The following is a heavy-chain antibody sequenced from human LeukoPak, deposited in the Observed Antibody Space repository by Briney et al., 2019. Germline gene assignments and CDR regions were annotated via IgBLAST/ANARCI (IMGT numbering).Heavy chain of an antibody. J-gene: IGHJ4*02. Sequence: SETLSLTCTVSGGSISSYYWSWIRQPPGKGLEWIGYIYYSGSTNYHPSLNSRVTISVDTSKNQFSLKLSSVTAADTAVYSCARARGSGGNYYYGSGSYHYWGQGTLVTVSS. V-gene: IGHV4-59*01. CDR2: IYYSGST. D-gene: IGHD3-10*01. CDR1: GGSISSYY. CDR3: ARARGSGGNYYYGSGSYHY.